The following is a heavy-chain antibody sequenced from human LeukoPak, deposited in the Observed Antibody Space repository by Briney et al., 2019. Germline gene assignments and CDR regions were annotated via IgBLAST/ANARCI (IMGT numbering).Heavy chain of an antibody. CDR3: ARGLPRCSSTSCYSGSNYYYYGMDV. J-gene: IGHJ6*02. CDR2: INPNSGGT. Sequence: ASVKVSCKASGYTFTGYYMHWVRQAPGQGLEWMGWINPNSGGTNYAQKFQGRVIMTRDTSISTAYMELSRLRSDDTAVYYCARGLPRCSSTSCYSGSNYYYYGMDVWGQGTTVTVSS. CDR1: GYTFTGYY. V-gene: IGHV1-2*02. D-gene: IGHD2-2*01.